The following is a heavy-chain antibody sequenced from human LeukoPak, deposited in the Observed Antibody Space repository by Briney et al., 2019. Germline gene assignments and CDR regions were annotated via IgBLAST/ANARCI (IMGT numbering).Heavy chain of an antibody. CDR1: GFTFSNYA. V-gene: IGHV3-23*01. D-gene: IGHD6-13*01. J-gene: IGHJ4*02. CDR2: MSGSGGST. CDR3: ATQYGSSWRDYFDY. Sequence: GGSLRLSCAASGFTFSNYAMSWVRQAPGKGLEWVSSMSGSGGSTYYADSVKGRFTISRDNSKNTLYLQMNNLRAEDTAVYYCATQYGSSWRDYFDYWGQGTLVTVSS.